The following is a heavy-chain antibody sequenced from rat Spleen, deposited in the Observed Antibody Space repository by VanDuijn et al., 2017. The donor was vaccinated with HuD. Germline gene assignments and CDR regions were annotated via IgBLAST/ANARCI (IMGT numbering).Heavy chain of an antibody. D-gene: IGHD1-11*01. CDR3: TTGEAPWFAY. J-gene: IGHJ3*01. Sequence: EVQLVESGGGLVQPGRSMKLSCAASGFTFSNYDMAWVRQAPTKGLEWVASISYDGSSTYYRDSVKGRFTISRDNAKSTLYLQMDSPRSEDTATYYCTTGEAPWFAYWGQGTLVTVSS. CDR1: GFTFSNYD. CDR2: ISYDGSST. V-gene: IGHV5-20*01.